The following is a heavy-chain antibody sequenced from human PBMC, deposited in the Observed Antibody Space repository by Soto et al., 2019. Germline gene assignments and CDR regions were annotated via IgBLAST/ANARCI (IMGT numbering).Heavy chain of an antibody. CDR1: GYTFTGYY. Sequence: GASVKVSCKASGYTFTGYYMHWVRQAPGQGLEWMGWINPNSGGTNYAQKFQGWVTMTRDTSISTAYMELSRLRSDDTAVYYCARAPTYYDIFPDYWGQGTLVTVSS. CDR3: ARAPTYYDIFPDY. J-gene: IGHJ4*02. D-gene: IGHD3-9*01. CDR2: INPNSGGT. V-gene: IGHV1-2*04.